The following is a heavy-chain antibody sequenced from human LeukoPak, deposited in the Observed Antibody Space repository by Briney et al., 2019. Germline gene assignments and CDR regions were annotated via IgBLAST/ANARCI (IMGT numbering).Heavy chain of an antibody. D-gene: IGHD3-10*01. CDR2: INHSGST. J-gene: IGHJ5*02. CDR1: GGSFSGYY. Sequence: SETLSLTCTVYGGSFSGYYWSWIRQPPGKGLEWIGEINHSGSTNYNPSLKSRVTISVDTSKNQFSLKLSSVTAADTAVYYCARLSGYGSGSFYWFDPWGQGTLVTVSS. CDR3: ARLSGYGSGSFYWFDP. V-gene: IGHV4-34*01.